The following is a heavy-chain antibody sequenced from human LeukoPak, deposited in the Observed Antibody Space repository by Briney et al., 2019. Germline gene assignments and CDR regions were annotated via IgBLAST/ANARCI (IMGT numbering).Heavy chain of an antibody. CDR3: ARARYSSGWGFDY. V-gene: IGHV1-69*05. CDR1: GGTFSSYA. Sequence: ASVKVSCKASGGTFSSYAISWVRQAPGQGLGWMGGIIPIFGTANYAQKFQGRVTMTRNTSISTAYMELSSLRSEDTAVYYCARARYSSGWGFDYWGQGTLVTVSS. D-gene: IGHD6-19*01. CDR2: IIPIFGTA. J-gene: IGHJ4*02.